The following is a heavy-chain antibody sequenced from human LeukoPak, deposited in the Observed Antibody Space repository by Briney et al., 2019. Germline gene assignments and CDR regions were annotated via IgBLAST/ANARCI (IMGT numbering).Heavy chain of an antibody. V-gene: IGHV4-31*03. Sequence: SETLSLTCTVSGDSITSGGYFWSWIRHHPVKGLEWIGYIHDTGNSYYNPSPQSRVAISIDISRNQFSLKLSSVTAADTAVYYCARGYVLDVWGQGTTVTVSS. CDR1: GDSITSGGYF. CDR3: ARGYVLDV. CDR2: IHDTGNS. J-gene: IGHJ6*02. D-gene: IGHD2-15*01.